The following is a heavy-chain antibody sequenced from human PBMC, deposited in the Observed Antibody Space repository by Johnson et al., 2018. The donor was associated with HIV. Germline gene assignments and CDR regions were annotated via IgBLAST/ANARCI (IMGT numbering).Heavy chain of an antibody. V-gene: IGHV3-30*02. Sequence: QLVESGGGVVQPGRSLRLSCSASGFTFSIYGMHWVRQAPGKGLEWVAFVRYDGNKKYYADSVKGRFTISRDNPKKTVYLQINSLRPEDTAVYYCAKGEAQEGWIQLLLYAFDFWGQGTMVTVSS. CDR2: VRYDGNKK. D-gene: IGHD5-18*01. CDR3: AKGEAQEGWIQLLLYAFDF. J-gene: IGHJ3*01. CDR1: GFTFSIYG.